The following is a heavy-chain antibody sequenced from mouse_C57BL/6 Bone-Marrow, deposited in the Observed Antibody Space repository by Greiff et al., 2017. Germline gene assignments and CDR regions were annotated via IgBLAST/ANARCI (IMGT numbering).Heavy chain of an antibody. J-gene: IGHJ1*03. D-gene: IGHD1-1*01. V-gene: IGHV1-64*01. CDR3: ARSDDYGSGYFDV. CDR2: IHPNSGST. Sequence: QVQLQQPGAELVKPGASVKLSCKASGYTFTSYWMHWVKQRPGQGLEWIGMIHPNSGSTNYNEKFKSKATLTVDKSSSTAYMQLSSLTSEDSAVYYGARSDDYGSGYFDVWGTGTTVTVSS. CDR1: GYTFTSYW.